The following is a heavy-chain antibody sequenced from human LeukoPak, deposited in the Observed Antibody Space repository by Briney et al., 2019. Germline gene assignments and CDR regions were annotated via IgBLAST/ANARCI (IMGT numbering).Heavy chain of an antibody. Sequence: GGSLRLSCAASGFTFDDYGMSWVRQAPGKGPEWVSGINWNGGSTGYADSVKGRFTISRDNAKNSLYLQMNSPRAEDTALYYCARSPYDILTGYPVDYWGQGTLVTVSS. V-gene: IGHV3-20*04. CDR3: ARSPYDILTGYPVDY. CDR2: INWNGGST. J-gene: IGHJ4*02. CDR1: GFTFDDYG. D-gene: IGHD3-9*01.